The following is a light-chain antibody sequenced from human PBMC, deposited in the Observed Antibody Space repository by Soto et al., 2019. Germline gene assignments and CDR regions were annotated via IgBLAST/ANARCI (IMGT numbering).Light chain of an antibody. J-gene: IGKJ1*01. CDR2: AAS. Sequence: DIQMTQSPSTLSGSVGDRVTITCRVSQGISSYLNWYRQKPGKVPKLLIYAASTLQSGVPSRFSGSGSGTDFTLTISSLQPEDVATYYCQQYNSAPWTFGQGTKVHIK. CDR3: QQYNSAPWT. CDR1: QGISSY. V-gene: IGKV1-27*01.